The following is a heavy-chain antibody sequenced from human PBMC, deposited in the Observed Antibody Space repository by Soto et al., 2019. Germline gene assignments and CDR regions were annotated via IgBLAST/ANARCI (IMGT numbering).Heavy chain of an antibody. D-gene: IGHD3-22*01. V-gene: IGHV1-69*13. CDR3: ARQFDSDTTGYYYAY. J-gene: IGHJ4*02. Sequence: SVKVSCKASGGSFSRSTISWLRQAPGQGLEWMGGIMPIFGSANYAQKFQGRVTITADENTHTVYMELTRLRSEDTAVYYCARQFDSDTTGYYYAYWGQGTLVTVYS. CDR1: GGSFSRST. CDR2: IMPIFGSA.